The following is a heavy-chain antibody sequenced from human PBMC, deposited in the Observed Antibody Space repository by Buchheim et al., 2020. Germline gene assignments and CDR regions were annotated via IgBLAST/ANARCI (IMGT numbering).Heavy chain of an antibody. J-gene: IGHJ6*02. V-gene: IGHV3-7*01. CDR2: IKQDGSEK. D-gene: IGHD5-18*01. CDR3: ARGWIQLWFGYYGMDV. CDR1: GLRFSDYY. Sequence: VQLVESGGGLVKPGGSLRLSCAASGLRFSDYYMSWIRQAPGKGLEWVANIKQDGSEKYYVDSVKGRFTISRDNAKNSLYLQMNSLRAEDTAVYYCARGWIQLWFGYYGMDVWGQGTT.